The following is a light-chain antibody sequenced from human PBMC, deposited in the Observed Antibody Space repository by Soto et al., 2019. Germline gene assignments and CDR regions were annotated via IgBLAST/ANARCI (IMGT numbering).Light chain of an antibody. CDR2: AAS. Sequence: DIQMTQSPSSLSASVGDRVTITCRASQDISSWLARYQQKPGKAPKVLIYAASNLESGVPLRFRGSRSGTDFSLTISSLQPEDFATYYCKQSKSFPLTFGGGTKVEMK. CDR3: KQSKSFPLT. J-gene: IGKJ4*01. CDR1: QDISSW. V-gene: IGKV1-12*01.